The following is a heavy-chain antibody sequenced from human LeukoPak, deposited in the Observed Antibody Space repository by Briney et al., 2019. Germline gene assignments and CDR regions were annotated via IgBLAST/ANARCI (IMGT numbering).Heavy chain of an antibody. CDR1: GGTFSKYS. CDR3: AKDGGFGTVTTGRYYFDY. J-gene: IGHJ4*02. CDR2: IIPISGAS. V-gene: IGHV1-69*05. Sequence: ASVKVSCKASGGTFSKYSISWVRQAPGQGLEWMGTIIPISGASNYAQNFQGRVTVTTDESTSTAYMELSSLRSEDTAVYYCAKDGGFGTVTTGRYYFDYWGQGTLVTVSS. D-gene: IGHD4-11*01.